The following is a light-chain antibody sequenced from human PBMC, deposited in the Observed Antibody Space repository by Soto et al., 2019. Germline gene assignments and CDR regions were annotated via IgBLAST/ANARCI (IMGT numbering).Light chain of an antibody. Sequence: DIQMTQSPSSLSASVGDRVTITCRASQGSSDYLAWYQQKPGKVPKLLIYEASTLQSGVRSRFNGSGSGTDFTLTISSLQPEDVATYYCQKYNRTPRTFGQGTKVEIK. CDR2: EAS. J-gene: IGKJ1*01. CDR3: QKYNRTPRT. V-gene: IGKV1-27*01. CDR1: QGSSDY.